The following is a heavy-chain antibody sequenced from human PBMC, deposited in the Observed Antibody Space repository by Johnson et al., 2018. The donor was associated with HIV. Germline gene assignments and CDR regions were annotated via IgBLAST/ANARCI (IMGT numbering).Heavy chain of an antibody. CDR2: ISYDGSNT. CDR3: ASDRFGDSDAFDI. J-gene: IGHJ3*02. CDR1: GFTFSRYG. Sequence: QVQLVESGGGLVQPGRSLRLSWAASGFTFSRYGMPWVRPATGLGLEWVTAISYDGSNTYYGASVKGRFTISRDNAKNSLYLQLHRLRADDTAVYFCASDRFGDSDAFDIWGQGTMVTVSS. V-gene: IGHV3-30*03. D-gene: IGHD4-17*01.